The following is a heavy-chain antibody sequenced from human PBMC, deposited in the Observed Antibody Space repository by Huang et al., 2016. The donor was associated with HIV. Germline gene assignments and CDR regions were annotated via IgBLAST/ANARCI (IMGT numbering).Heavy chain of an antibody. CDR3: VRDQGRLAVGGIDNWFDP. Sequence: QVRLQESGPGLVKPSETLSLSCTVSGDSVSSHYWGWIRHPPGKGLAWIGTVYDSGTTKYTPSLKGRITISWDTSKNGFSLNITSVSAADTAMYFCVRDQGRLAVGGIDNWFDPWGQGALVTVSS. V-gene: IGHV4-59*02. CDR1: GDSVSSHY. D-gene: IGHD6-19*01. CDR2: VYDSGTT. J-gene: IGHJ5*02.